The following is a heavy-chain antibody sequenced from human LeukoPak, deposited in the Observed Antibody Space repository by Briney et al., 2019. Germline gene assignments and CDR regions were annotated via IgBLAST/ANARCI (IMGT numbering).Heavy chain of an antibody. V-gene: IGHV3-33*01. Sequence: GGSLRLSCAASGFTFSSYGMHWVRQAPGKGLEWVAVIWYDGSNKYYADSVKGRFTISRDNSKNTLYLQMNSLRAEDTAVYYCARISIVGATRAALDYWGQGTLVTVSS. J-gene: IGHJ4*02. CDR3: ARISIVGATRAALDY. D-gene: IGHD1-26*01. CDR1: GFTFSSYG. CDR2: IWYDGSNK.